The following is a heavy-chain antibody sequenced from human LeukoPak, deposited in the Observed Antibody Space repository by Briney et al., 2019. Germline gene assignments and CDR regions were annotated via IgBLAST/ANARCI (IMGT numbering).Heavy chain of an antibody. D-gene: IGHD2-8*02. CDR3: ARSLLWPTGTFDV. J-gene: IGHJ3*01. CDR2: INHGGST. CDR1: GGSFSGYY. Sequence: SETLSLTCAVYGGSFSGYYWIWIRQSPGKGLEWIGEINHGGSTTYNPSLKSRVTISVDTSKNQFSLKLSSLTAADTAVYFCARSLLWPTGTFDVWGQGTMVTVSS. V-gene: IGHV4-34*01.